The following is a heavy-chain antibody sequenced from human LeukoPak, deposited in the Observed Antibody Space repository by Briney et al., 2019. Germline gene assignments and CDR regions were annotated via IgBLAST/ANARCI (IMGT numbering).Heavy chain of an antibody. Sequence: GGSLRLSCAASGFTFSSYAMSWVRQAPGKGLEWVSAISGSGGSTYYADSAKGRFTISRDNSKNTLYLQMNSLRAEDTAVYYYAKDRDYDSLDYWGQGTLVTVSS. V-gene: IGHV3-23*01. CDR1: GFTFSSYA. D-gene: IGHD3-22*01. J-gene: IGHJ4*02. CDR3: AKDRDYDSLDY. CDR2: ISGSGGST.